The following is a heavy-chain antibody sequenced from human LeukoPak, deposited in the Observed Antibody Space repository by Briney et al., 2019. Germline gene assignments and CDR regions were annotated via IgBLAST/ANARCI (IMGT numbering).Heavy chain of an antibody. CDR3: ARGRARYYGSGSYYGY. V-gene: IGHV4-34*01. CDR1: GGSFSGYY. D-gene: IGHD3-10*01. J-gene: IGHJ4*02. CDR2: INHSGST. Sequence: SETLSLTCAVYGGSFSGYYWSWIRQPPGKGLEWIGEINHSGSTNYNPSLKSRVTISVDTSKNQFSLKLSSVTAADTAVYYGARGRARYYGSGSYYGYWGQGTLVTVSS.